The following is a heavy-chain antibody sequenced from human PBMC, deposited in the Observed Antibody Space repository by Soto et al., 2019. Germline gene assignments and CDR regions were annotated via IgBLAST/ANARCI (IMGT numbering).Heavy chain of an antibody. CDR1: GGSISSSSYY. CDR2: IYYSGST. D-gene: IGHD3-22*01. V-gene: IGHV4-39*01. J-gene: IGHJ1*01. CDR3: ARHTYYYHRSGYYYRAQFLQH. Sequence: PSDTLSLTCTVSGGSISSSSYYWGWIRQPPGKGLEWIGSIYYSGSTYYNPSLKSRVTISVDTSKNQFSLKLSSVTAADTAVYYCARHTYYYHRSGYYYRAQFLQHWGQGTPVTVSS.